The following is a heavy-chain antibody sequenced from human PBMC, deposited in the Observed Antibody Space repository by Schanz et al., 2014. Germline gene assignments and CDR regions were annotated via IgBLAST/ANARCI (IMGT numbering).Heavy chain of an antibody. V-gene: IGHV1-46*01. CDR3: ARGGYSSGWYDRDIAHFDY. CDR1: GYTFTSDS. CDR2: INPSGGST. Sequence: QVQLVQSGAEVKKPGASVKVSCKASGYTFTSDSMHWVRQAPGQGLEWMGMINPSGGSTTYAQKFQGRVTMTRDTSTSTVYMELSSLRSDDTAVYYCARGGYSSGWYDRDIAHFDYSVQCTLVNYSS. D-gene: IGHD6-19*01. J-gene: IGHJ4*02.